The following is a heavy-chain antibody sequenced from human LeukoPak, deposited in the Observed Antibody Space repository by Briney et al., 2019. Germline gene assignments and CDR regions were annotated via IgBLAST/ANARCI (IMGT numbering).Heavy chain of an antibody. V-gene: IGHV3-43*02. CDR3: AKDFAMRGAGWPNYFDY. Sequence: PGGSLRLSCAASGFTFDDYAMHWVRQAPGKGLEWVSLISGDGGSTYYADSVKGRFTISRDNSKNSLYLQMNSLRTEDTALYYCAKDFAMRGAGWPNYFDYWGQGTLVTVSS. J-gene: IGHJ4*02. CDR1: GFTFDDYA. D-gene: IGHD1-26*01. CDR2: ISGDGGST.